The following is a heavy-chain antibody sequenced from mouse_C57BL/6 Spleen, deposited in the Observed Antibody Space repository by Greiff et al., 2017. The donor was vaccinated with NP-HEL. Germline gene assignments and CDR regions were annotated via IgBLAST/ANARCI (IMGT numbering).Heavy chain of an antibody. CDR2: IDPSDSYT. CDR1: GYTFTSYW. V-gene: IGHV1-59*01. Sequence: VQLQQPGAELVRPGTSVKLSCKASGYTFTSYWMHWVKQRPGQGLEWIGVIDPSDSYTNYYQKFKGKATLTVDTSSSKAYMQLSSLTSEDSAVYYCAKGITTVVGAMDYWGQGTSVTVSS. D-gene: IGHD1-1*01. CDR3: AKGITTVVGAMDY. J-gene: IGHJ4*01.